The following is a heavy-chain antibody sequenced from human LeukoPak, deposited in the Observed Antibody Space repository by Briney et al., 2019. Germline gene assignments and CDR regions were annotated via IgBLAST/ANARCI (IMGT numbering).Heavy chain of an antibody. Sequence: ASVKVSCKASGYTFTGYYMHWVRQAPGQGLEWMRWINPNSGGTNYAQKFQGRVTMTRDTSISTAYMELSRLRSDDTAVYYCAVDGSSWGYYYYMDVWGKGTTVTIPS. J-gene: IGHJ6*03. CDR2: INPNSGGT. V-gene: IGHV1-2*02. CDR1: GYTFTGYY. CDR3: AVDGSSWGYYYYMDV. D-gene: IGHD6-13*01.